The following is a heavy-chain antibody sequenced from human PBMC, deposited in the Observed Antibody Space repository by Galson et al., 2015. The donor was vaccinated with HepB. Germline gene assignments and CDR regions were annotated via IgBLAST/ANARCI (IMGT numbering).Heavy chain of an antibody. V-gene: IGHV3-30-3*01. CDR1: GFTFSSYA. D-gene: IGHD3-22*01. CDR2: ISYDGSNK. J-gene: IGHJ4*02. Sequence: SLRLSCAASGFTFSSYAMHWVRQAPGKGLEWVAVISYDGSNKYYADSVKGRFTISRDNSKNTLYLQMNSLRAEDTAVYYCARDPGGGYHGPMTYPTDWGQGTLVTVSS. CDR3: ARDPGGGYHGPMTYPTD.